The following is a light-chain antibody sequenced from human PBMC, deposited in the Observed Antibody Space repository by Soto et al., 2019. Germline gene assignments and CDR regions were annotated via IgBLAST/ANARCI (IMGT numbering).Light chain of an antibody. Sequence: QSVLTQPPTASGSPGQSVTISCTGTSSDVGGYNYVSWYQHHPGKAPKLMIYEVSKRPSGVPDRFSGSKSGNTASLTVSGLQAEDEADFYCSSYAGSNNYMVFGGGTKLTVL. J-gene: IGLJ2*01. CDR3: SSYAGSNNYMV. CDR2: EVS. V-gene: IGLV2-8*01. CDR1: SSDVGGYNY.